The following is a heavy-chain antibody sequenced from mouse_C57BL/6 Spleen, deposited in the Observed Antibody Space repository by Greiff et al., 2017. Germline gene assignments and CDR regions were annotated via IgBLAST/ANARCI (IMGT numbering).Heavy chain of an antibody. CDR1: GFAFNTYA. CDR3: ARDAYGSHDY. Sequence: EVKLVESGGGLVQPKGSLKLSCAASGFAFNTYAMHWVRQAPGKGLEWVARISSESSNYATYYADSVKDRFTISRNDSQSMLYLQINNLKTEDRAMYYCARDAYGSHDYWGQGTTLTVSS. D-gene: IGHD1-1*01. V-gene: IGHV10-3*01. CDR2: ISSESSNYAT. J-gene: IGHJ2*01.